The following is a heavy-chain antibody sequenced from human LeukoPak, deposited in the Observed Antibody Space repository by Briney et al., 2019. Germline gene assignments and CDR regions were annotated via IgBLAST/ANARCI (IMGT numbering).Heavy chain of an antibody. CDR1: GFTFSSYG. CDR3: ARGRRSSRSLNWFDP. V-gene: IGHV4-34*01. CDR2: INHSGST. D-gene: IGHD6-13*01. J-gene: IGHJ5*02. Sequence: LRLSCAASGFTFSSYGMHWVRQPPGKGLEWIGEINHSGSTNYNPSLKSRVTISVDTSKNQFSLKLSSVTAADTAVYYCARGRRSSRSLNWFDPWGQGTLVTVSS.